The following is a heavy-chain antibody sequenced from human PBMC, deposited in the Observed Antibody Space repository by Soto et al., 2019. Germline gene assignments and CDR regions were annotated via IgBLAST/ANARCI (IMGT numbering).Heavy chain of an antibody. V-gene: IGHV3-30*18. D-gene: IGHD5-12*01. CDR2: ISYDGSNK. Sequence: QVQLVESGGGVVQPGRSLRLSCAASGFTFSSYGMHWVRQAPGKGLEWVAVISYDGSNKYYADSVKGRFTISRDNSKNTLYLQMNSLRAEDTAVYYCAKDREGWLQLGGGFDYWGQGTLVTVSS. CDR1: GFTFSSYG. CDR3: AKDREGWLQLGGGFDY. J-gene: IGHJ4*02.